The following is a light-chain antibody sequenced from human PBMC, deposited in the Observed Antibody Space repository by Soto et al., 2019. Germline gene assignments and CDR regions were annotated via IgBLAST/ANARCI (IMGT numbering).Light chain of an antibody. CDR3: QQYGSSPVT. Sequence: EIVLTQSPGTLSLSPGERATLSCRASQSVSSSFLAWYQQKPGQAPRLLIYGASSRATGIPDRFSGSGSGTDFTLTISRLEPEDFAVYYCQQYGSSPVTFGQGTKLEIK. CDR1: QSVSSSF. CDR2: GAS. J-gene: IGKJ2*01. V-gene: IGKV3-20*01.